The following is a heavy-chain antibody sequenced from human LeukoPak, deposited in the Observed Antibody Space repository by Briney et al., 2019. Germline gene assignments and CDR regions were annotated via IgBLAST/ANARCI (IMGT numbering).Heavy chain of an antibody. Sequence: QTLTLTCTFSGFSLSTSGMCVSWIRQPPGKALEWLARIDWADDRYYSTSLKTRLTISKDTSKNQVVLTLTSVDPVDTATYYCARIVRGGATFLFDYWGQGTLVTVSS. CDR3: ARIVRGGATFLFDY. J-gene: IGHJ4*02. CDR2: IDWADDR. V-gene: IGHV2-70*11. D-gene: IGHD2/OR15-2a*01. CDR1: GFSLSTSGMC.